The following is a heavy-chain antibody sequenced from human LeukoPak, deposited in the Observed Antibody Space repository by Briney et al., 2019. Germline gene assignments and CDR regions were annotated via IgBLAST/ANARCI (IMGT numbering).Heavy chain of an antibody. Sequence: PGGSLRLSCAASGFTFSNYWMSWVRQAPGKGLEWVSVISASGGSTYYADSVKGRFTISRDNSKNMLYLQMSSLGAGDTAVYYCAKDRMYSSSPFDYWGQGTLVTVSS. CDR3: AKDRMYSSSPFDY. CDR1: GFTFSNYW. CDR2: ISASGGST. V-gene: IGHV3-23*01. J-gene: IGHJ4*02. D-gene: IGHD6-6*01.